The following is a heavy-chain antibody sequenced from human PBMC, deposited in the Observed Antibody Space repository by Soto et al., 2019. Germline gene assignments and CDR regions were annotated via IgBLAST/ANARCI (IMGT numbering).Heavy chain of an antibody. CDR2: ISPYSGNT. CDR1: GYTFTSHG. CDR3: ARDKLEMATILDY. J-gene: IGHJ4*02. Sequence: ASVKVSCKASGYTFTSHGISWVRQAPGQGLEWMGWISPYSGNTDYAQKVQGRVTVTTDTSTSTAYMELRSLRSDDTAVYYCARDKLEMATILDYWGQGALVTVSS. D-gene: IGHD5-12*01. V-gene: IGHV1-18*01.